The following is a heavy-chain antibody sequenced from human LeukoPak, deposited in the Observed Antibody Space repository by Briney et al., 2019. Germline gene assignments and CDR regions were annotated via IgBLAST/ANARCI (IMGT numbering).Heavy chain of an antibody. CDR1: GFTFSGYA. J-gene: IGHJ4*02. CDR3: AKEGYYDSSGYYYESYFDY. Sequence: TGGSLRLSCAASGFTFSGYAMSWVRQAPGKGLEWVSAISGSGGSTYYADSVKGRFTISRDNSKNTLYLQMNSLRAEDTAVYYCAKEGYYDSSGYYYESYFDYWGQGTLVTVSS. D-gene: IGHD3-22*01. V-gene: IGHV3-23*01. CDR2: ISGSGGST.